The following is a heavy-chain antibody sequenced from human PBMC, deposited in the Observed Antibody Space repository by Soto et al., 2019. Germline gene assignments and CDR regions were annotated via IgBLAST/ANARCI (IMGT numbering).Heavy chain of an antibody. CDR3: ARDKTLGSDEWYYNYGMDV. CDR1: VSTFSDYH. Sequence: GGSLRLSCAASVSTFSDYHMTWIRQAPGKGLEWLSYISRSGSTIYYADSVKGRFTISRDNAKNSLFLQMNILRAEDTAVYYCARDKTLGSDEWYYNYGMDVWGQGTTVTVSS. CDR2: ISRSGSTI. J-gene: IGHJ6*02. V-gene: IGHV3-11*01. D-gene: IGHD3-16*01.